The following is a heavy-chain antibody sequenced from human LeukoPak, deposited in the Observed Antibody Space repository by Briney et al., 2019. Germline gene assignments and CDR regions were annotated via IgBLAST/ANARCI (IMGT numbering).Heavy chain of an antibody. CDR2: IRFDGSNK. Sequence: GGSLRLSCAASGFTFSSFGMHWVRQAPGKGLEWVAFIRFDGSNKYYADSVKGRFTISRDNSKNTLYLQMNSLRAEDTAVYYCAKPRGSSGYGNPFDYWGQGALVTVSS. D-gene: IGHD5-12*01. CDR3: AKPRGSSGYGNPFDY. CDR1: GFTFSSFG. J-gene: IGHJ4*02. V-gene: IGHV3-30*02.